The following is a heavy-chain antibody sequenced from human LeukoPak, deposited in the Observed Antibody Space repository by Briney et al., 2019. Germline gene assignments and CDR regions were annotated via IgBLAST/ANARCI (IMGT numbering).Heavy chain of an antibody. CDR2: IHPHGIF. D-gene: IGHD5-24*01. J-gene: IGHJ5*02. CDR1: GGSCDDYY. V-gene: IGHV4-34*01. CDR3: ARGRDRSKAGDL. Sequence: SETLSLTCDVYGGSCDDYYCSWIRQPPGKGLEWIGEIHPHGIFYYNSSLMSRVTISIDTSKSRFSLRLTSVTAADTAFYFCARGRDRSKAGDLWGQGSLVTASS.